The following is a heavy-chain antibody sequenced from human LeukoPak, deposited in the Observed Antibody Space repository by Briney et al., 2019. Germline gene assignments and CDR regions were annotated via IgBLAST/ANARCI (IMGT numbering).Heavy chain of an antibody. V-gene: IGHV5-51*01. CDR1: GYSFTTYW. D-gene: IGHD4-23*01. Sequence: GESLKISCKGSGYSFTTYWIGWVRQMPGKGLGWMGIIYPGDSDTRYSPSFQGQVTISADKSISTAYLQWSSLKASDTATYYCARHVAYGGKSGLYYYYMDVWGKGTTVTVSS. J-gene: IGHJ6*03. CDR3: ARHVAYGGKSGLYYYYMDV. CDR2: IYPGDSDT.